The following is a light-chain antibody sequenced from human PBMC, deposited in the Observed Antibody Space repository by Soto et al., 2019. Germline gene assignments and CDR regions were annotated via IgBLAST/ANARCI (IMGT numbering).Light chain of an antibody. Sequence: QSVLTQPPSASGSPGQSVTISCTGTSSDVGGYNYVSWYQQHPGKAPRLMIYEVSKRPSGVPDRFSGSKSGNTASLTVSGLQAEDEADYYCSSYAGYNILDVFGTGTKVTVL. V-gene: IGLV2-8*01. J-gene: IGLJ1*01. CDR2: EVS. CDR1: SSDVGGYNY. CDR3: SSYAGYNILDV.